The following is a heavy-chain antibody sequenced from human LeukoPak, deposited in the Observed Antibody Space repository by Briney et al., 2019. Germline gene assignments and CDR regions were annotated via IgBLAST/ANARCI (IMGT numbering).Heavy chain of an antibody. Sequence: GGSLRLSCAVSGFTLSNYGMHWVRQAPGKGLEWVAVIWYDGSKKYYADSVKGRFTISKDDSKNMLYLEMNSLRAEDTAVYYCARVARGGWPGSGSYRGPFDIWGQGTMVTVSS. V-gene: IGHV3-33*01. CDR1: GFTLSNYG. CDR2: IWYDGSKK. J-gene: IGHJ3*02. CDR3: ARVARGGWPGSGSYRGPFDI. D-gene: IGHD3-10*01.